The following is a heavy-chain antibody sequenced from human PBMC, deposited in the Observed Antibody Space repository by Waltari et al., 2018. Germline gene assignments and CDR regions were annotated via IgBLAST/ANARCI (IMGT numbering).Heavy chain of an antibody. CDR2: ISSDSSFT. Sequence: EVQLGESGGGLVKPGASLRLSGVISGVTISSFRVNWVRQAPGKGLEWVSSISSDSSFTYYGDSVKGRFTISRDNAKNTLYLQMNSLRAEDTAVYYCARSRDRGPSGPGYWGQGTLVTVSS. D-gene: IGHD3-10*01. V-gene: IGHV3-21*02. J-gene: IGHJ4*02. CDR3: ARSRDRGPSGPGY. CDR1: GVTISSFR.